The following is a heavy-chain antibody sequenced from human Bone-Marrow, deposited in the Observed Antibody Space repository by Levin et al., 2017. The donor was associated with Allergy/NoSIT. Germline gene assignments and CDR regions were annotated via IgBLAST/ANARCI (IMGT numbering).Heavy chain of an antibody. D-gene: IGHD3-16*01. J-gene: IGHJ2*01. Sequence: GESLKISCVASGFTFSNYYMHWVRQAPGKGLVWVSRIKIDGSSTNYADSVQGRFTISRDNAKNTVYLQMNSLRADDTAVYYCTRDGGSVASHDWYFDLWGRGTLVTVSS. CDR2: IKIDGSST. CDR1: GFTFSNYY. V-gene: IGHV3-74*01. CDR3: TRDGGSVASHDWYFDL.